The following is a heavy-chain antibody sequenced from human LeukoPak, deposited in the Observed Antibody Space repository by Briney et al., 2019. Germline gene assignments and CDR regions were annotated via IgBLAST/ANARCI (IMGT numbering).Heavy chain of an antibody. V-gene: IGHV4-34*01. J-gene: IGHJ5*02. CDR3: ARSLRFGELRNNWFDP. D-gene: IGHD3-10*01. Sequence: SETLSLTCAVYGGSFSGYYWSWIRQPPGKGLEWIGEINHSGSTNYNPSLKSRVTISVDTSKNQFSLKLSSVPAADTAVYYCARSLRFGELRNNWFDPWGQGTLVTVSS. CDR2: INHSGST. CDR1: GGSFSGYY.